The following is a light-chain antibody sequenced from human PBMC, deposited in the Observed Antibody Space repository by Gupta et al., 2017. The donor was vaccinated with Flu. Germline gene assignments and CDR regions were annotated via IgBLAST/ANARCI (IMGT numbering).Light chain of an antibody. CDR3: QHYNSWPLT. V-gene: IGKV3-15*01. J-gene: IGKJ1*01. CDR2: DAF. Sequence: GERATLSCRASQSVGTNLAWYQRKPGQPPRLLIFDAFTRAPGVPVRFSGSGSVTEFTLSISSVQSEDSAVYYCQHYNSWPLTFGRGTKVEIK. CDR1: QSVGTN.